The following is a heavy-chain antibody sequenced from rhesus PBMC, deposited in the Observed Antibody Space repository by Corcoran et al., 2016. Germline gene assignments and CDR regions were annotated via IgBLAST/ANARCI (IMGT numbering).Heavy chain of an antibody. CDR2: ISGSSGGT. CDR1: GGSFSGYY. D-gene: IGHD3-9*01. CDR3: ARDQGYEDDYGYYYTDY. Sequence: QVQLQESGPGLVKPSETLSLTCAVSGGSFSGYYWGWIRQPPGKGLEWIGFISGSSGGTDCNPSLHSRVTISTATSKNQFSLKLSSVTAADTAVYYCARDQGYEDDYGYYYTDYWGQGVLVTVSS. V-gene: IGHV4-165*01. J-gene: IGHJ4*01.